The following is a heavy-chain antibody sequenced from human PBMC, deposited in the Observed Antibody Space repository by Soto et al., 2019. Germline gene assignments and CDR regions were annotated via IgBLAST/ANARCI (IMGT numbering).Heavy chain of an antibody. D-gene: IGHD6-13*01. V-gene: IGHV3-13*01. Sequence: EVQLVESGGGLVQPGGSLRLSCAASGFTFSSYDMHWVRQATGKGLEWVSAIGTAGDTYYPGSVKGRFTISRENAKNSLYLQMNSLRAGDTAVYYCARGLGRIAAAGRGGDWFDPWGQGTLVTVSS. CDR3: ARGLGRIAAAGRGGDWFDP. CDR1: GFTFSSYD. CDR2: IGTAGDT. J-gene: IGHJ5*02.